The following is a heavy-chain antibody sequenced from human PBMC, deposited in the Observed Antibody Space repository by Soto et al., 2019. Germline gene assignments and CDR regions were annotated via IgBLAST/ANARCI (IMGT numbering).Heavy chain of an antibody. CDR2: INHSGIT. CDR1: GGSFSGYY. J-gene: IGHJ6*02. Sequence: SETLSLTCAVYGGSFSGYYWNWIRQPPGKGLEWIGEINHSGITHYNPSLKSRVTISEDTSKNQFSLKLSSVTAADAAVYYCVRKVGPHSYGPRPGRIDAWGQWTTVT. D-gene: IGHD5-18*01. V-gene: IGHV4-34*01. CDR3: VRKVGPHSYGPRPGRIDA.